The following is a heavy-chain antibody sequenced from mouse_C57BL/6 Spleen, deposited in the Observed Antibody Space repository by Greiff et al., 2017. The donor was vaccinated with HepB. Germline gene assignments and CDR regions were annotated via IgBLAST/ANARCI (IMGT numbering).Heavy chain of an antibody. D-gene: IGHD2-10*02. CDR2: ISDGGSYT. CDR3: ARSSNYFDY. Sequence: EVHLVESGGGLVKPGGSLKLSCAASGFTFSSYAMSWVRQTPEKRLEWVATISDGGSYTYYPDNVKGRFTISRDNAKNNLYLQMSHLKSEDTAMYYCARSSNYFDYWGQGTTLTVSS. J-gene: IGHJ2*01. CDR1: GFTFSSYA. V-gene: IGHV5-4*01.